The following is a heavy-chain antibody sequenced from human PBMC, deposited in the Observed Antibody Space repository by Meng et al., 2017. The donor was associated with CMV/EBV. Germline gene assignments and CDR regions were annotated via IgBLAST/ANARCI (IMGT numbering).Heavy chain of an antibody. CDR2: IILIFGTA. CDR3: ATLGLLFRPFDGYYGMDV. D-gene: IGHD2-21*01. Sequence: SVKVSCKASGGTFSSYAISWVRQAPGQGLEWMGGIILIFGTANYAQKFQGRVTITTDESTSTAYMELSSLRSEDTAVYYCATLGLLFRPFDGYYGMDVWGQGTTVTVSS. CDR1: GGTFSSYA. V-gene: IGHV1-69*05. J-gene: IGHJ6*02.